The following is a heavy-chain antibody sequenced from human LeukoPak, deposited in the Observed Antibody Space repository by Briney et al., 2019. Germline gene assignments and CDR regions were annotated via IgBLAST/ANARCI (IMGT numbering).Heavy chain of an antibody. V-gene: IGHV1-69*04. CDR2: IIPILGIA. CDR3: ARDAYYYDSSGYR. D-gene: IGHD3-22*01. CDR1: GGTFSSYA. J-gene: IGHJ4*02. Sequence: GASVKVSCKASGGTFSSYAISWVRQAPGLGLEWMGRIIPILGIANYAQKFQGRVTITADKSTSTAYMELSSLRSEDTAVYYCARDAYYYDSSGYRWGQGTLVTVSS.